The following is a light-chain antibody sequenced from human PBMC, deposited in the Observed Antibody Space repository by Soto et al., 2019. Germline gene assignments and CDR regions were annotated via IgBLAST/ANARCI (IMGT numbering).Light chain of an antibody. CDR3: QQRSNWIT. Sequence: EIVLTQSPATLSLSPGEKATPSCRPIKMVGSYLAWYQQKPGQAPRLLIYDASNRATGIPARFSGSGSGTDFTLTISSLEPEDFAVYYCQQRSNWITFGQGTRLEIK. CDR1: KMVGSY. CDR2: DAS. J-gene: IGKJ5*01. V-gene: IGKV3-11*01.